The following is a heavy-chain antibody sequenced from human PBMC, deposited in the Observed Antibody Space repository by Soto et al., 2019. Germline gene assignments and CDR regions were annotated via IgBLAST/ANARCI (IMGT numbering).Heavy chain of an antibody. CDR3: TTXREIVVVIGSDYYYGMDV. V-gene: IGHV3-15*01. Sequence: PGGSLRLSCAASGFTFSNAWMGWVRQAPGKGLEWVGRIKSKTDGGTTDYAAPVKGRFTISRDDSKNTLYLQMNSLKTEDTAVYYCTTXREIVVVIGSDYYYGMDVWGQGTTVTVS. CDR1: GFTFSNAW. J-gene: IGHJ6*02. CDR2: IKSKTDGGTT. D-gene: IGHD3-22*01.